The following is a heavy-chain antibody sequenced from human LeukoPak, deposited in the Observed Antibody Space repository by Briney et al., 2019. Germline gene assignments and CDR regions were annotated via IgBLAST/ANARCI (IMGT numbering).Heavy chain of an antibody. J-gene: IGHJ3*02. CDR1: GFTFSSYG. Sequence: GGSLRLSCAASGFTFSSYGMHWVRQAPGKGLEWVAVISYDGSNKYYADSVKGRFPISRDNSKNTLYLQMNSLRAEDTAVYYCAKDLDLGADAFDIWGQGTMVTVSS. V-gene: IGHV3-30*18. CDR3: AKDLDLGADAFDI. CDR2: ISYDGSNK.